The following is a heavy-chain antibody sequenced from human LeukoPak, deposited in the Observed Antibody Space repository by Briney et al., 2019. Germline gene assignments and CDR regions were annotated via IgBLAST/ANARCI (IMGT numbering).Heavy chain of an antibody. D-gene: IGHD3-10*01. V-gene: IGHV4-59*08. CDR2: IYYSGST. CDR1: GGSFSSHY. CDR3: ARLSHLYGSGRPIDY. Sequence: TSETLSLTCTVSGGSFSSHYWSWIRQPPGKGLEWIGYIYYSGSTNYNPSLKSRVTISVDTSKNQFSLKLSSVTAADTAVYYCARLSHLYGSGRPIDYWGQGTLVTVSS. J-gene: IGHJ4*02.